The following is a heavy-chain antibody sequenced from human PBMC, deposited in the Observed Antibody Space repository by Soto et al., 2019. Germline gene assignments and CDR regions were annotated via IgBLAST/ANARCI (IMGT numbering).Heavy chain of an antibody. J-gene: IGHJ6*02. Sequence: VGSLRLSCAASGFTFSSYAMSWVRQAPGKGLEWVSAISGSGGSTYYADSVKGRFTISRDNSKNTLYLQMNSLRAEDTAVYYCAKPITQWLVQNGMDVWGQGTTVTVSS. V-gene: IGHV3-23*01. CDR2: ISGSGGST. CDR3: AKPITQWLVQNGMDV. CDR1: GFTFSSYA. D-gene: IGHD6-19*01.